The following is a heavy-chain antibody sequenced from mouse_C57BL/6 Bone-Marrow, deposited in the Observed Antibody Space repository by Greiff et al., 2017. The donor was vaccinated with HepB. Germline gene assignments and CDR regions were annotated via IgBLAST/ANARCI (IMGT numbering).Heavy chain of an antibody. CDR2: INSDGGST. V-gene: IGHV5-2*01. J-gene: IGHJ4*01. CDR1: AYEFPSPD. Sequence: EVQRVESGGGLVQPGESLKLSCESNAYEFPSPDMSWVRKTPEKRLELVAAINSDGGSTYYPDTMERRCIISRDNTKKTLYLQMSSLRSEDKALYYCARQGDFDARDYWGQGTSVTVSS. CDR3: ARQGDFDARDY.